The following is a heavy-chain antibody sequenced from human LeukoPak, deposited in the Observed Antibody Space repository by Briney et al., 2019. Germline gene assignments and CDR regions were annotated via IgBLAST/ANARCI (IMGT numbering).Heavy chain of an antibody. Sequence: GGSLRLSCAASGFTFSRYGMHWVRQAPGKGLEWVAVIWYDGNNKYYADSVQGRFTISRDNSKNTLDLQMNSLRAEDTAVYYCARDLLVRGVPFDYWGQGTLVTVSS. CDR3: ARDLLVRGVPFDY. D-gene: IGHD3-10*01. CDR2: IWYDGNNK. J-gene: IGHJ4*02. V-gene: IGHV3-33*01. CDR1: GFTFSRYG.